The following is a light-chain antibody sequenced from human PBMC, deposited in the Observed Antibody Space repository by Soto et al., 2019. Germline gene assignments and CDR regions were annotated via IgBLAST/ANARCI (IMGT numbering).Light chain of an antibody. CDR3: QSYDSGQSGHVL. Sequence: QSVLTQPPSVSGAPGQRVTISCTGNNSNIGAGYDVLWYQQLPGTAPRLLIYGNSNRPLGVPDRFAGSKSGTSASVVITGLQADDEADYYCQSYDSGQSGHVLFGGGTKLTVL. J-gene: IGLJ3*02. CDR2: GNS. CDR1: NSNIGAGYD. V-gene: IGLV1-40*01.